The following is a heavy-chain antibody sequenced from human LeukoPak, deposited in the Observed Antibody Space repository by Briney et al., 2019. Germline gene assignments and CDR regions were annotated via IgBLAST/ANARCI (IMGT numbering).Heavy chain of an antibody. V-gene: IGHV3-21*01. Sequence: PGGSLRLSCAASGFTFSSYSMNWVRQAPGKGLEWVSSISSSSSYIYYADSVKGRFTISRDNSKNTLYLQMNSLRAEDTAVYYCVKGQLRYCSGTSCYYFDYWGQGTLVTVSS. CDR3: VKGQLRYCSGTSCYYFDY. D-gene: IGHD2-2*01. CDR2: ISSSSSYI. CDR1: GFTFSSYS. J-gene: IGHJ4*02.